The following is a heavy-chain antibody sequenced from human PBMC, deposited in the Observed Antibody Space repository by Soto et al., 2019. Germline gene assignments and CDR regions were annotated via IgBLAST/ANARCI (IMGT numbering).Heavy chain of an antibody. V-gene: IGHV4-59*08. CDR1: GWSISSYY. CDR3: ARHYGDGYDYLDY. J-gene: IGHJ4*02. CDR2: IYYSGKP. Sequence: QVQLQESGPGLVKPSETLSLTCTVSGWSISSYYWSWLRQPPGKGLEWIGYIYYSGKPNYNPSLKSRVTISQDTSKNLFSLKLTSVTAADTAVYYCARHYGDGYDYLDYWGQGTLVTVSS. D-gene: IGHD5-12*01.